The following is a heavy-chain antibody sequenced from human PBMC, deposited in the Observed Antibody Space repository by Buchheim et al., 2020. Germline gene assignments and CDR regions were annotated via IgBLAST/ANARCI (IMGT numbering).Heavy chain of an antibody. D-gene: IGHD3-3*01. CDR3: ARDLYDFWSGYYLSSPDY. CDR2: ISYDGSNK. J-gene: IGHJ4*02. V-gene: IGHV3-30*04. Sequence: QVQLVESGGGVVQPGRSLRLSCAASGFTFSSYAMHWVRQAPGKGLELVAVISYDGSNKYYADSVKGRFTISRDNSKNTLYLQMNSLRAEDTAVYYCARDLYDFWSGYYLSSPDYWGQGTL. CDR1: GFTFSSYA.